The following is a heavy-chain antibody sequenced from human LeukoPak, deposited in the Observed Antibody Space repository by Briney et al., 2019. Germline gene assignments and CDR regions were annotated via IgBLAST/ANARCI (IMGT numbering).Heavy chain of an antibody. CDR3: ARTRCTSISCLAHDAFDI. D-gene: IGHD2-2*01. V-gene: IGHV4-4*07. Sequence: NSSETLSLTCTVSGGSISGYYWSWSRQSAGKELEWIGRFYTTENTNYNPSLKSRVTMSVDTSRNQFSLKLTSVTAADSAVYYCARTRCTSISCLAHDAFDIWGQGTMVTVSS. J-gene: IGHJ3*02. CDR2: FYTTENT. CDR1: GGSISGYY.